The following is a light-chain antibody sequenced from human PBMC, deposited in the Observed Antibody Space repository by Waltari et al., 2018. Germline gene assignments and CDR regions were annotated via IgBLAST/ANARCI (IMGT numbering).Light chain of an antibody. V-gene: IGKV3-20*01. CDR2: GAS. CDR3: QHYLRLPVS. J-gene: IGKJ1*01. CDR1: QSVGRS. Sequence: EIVLTQSPGTLSLSPGARDTLSFRASQSVGRSLAWYQQRPGQAPRLLMYGASSRAANIPDRFGGSGSGTDFSLTINRLEPEDFAVYYCQHYLRLPVSFGQGTKVEIK.